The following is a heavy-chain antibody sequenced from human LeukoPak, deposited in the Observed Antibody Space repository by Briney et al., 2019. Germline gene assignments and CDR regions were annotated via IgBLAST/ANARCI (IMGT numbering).Heavy chain of an antibody. J-gene: IGHJ3*02. CDR2: IYHSGNT. V-gene: IGHV4-4*02. Sequence: PSGTLSLTCAVSGGSISSSNWWSWVRQPPGKGLGWIGEIYHSGNTDYNPSLKSRVTISVDKSKNQFSLKLSSVTAADTAVYFCARAREGGYDAFDIWGQGTMVTVSS. CDR3: ARAREGGYDAFDI. CDR1: GGSISSSNW. D-gene: IGHD5-12*01.